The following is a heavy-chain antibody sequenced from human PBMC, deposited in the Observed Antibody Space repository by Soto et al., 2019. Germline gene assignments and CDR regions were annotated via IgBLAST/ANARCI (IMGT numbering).Heavy chain of an antibody. Sequence: VGSLRLSCAASGFTFSTYSMSWVRQAPGKGLEWVAHITASGGTTYYADSVKGRFTISRDTSRNTLYLQMNGLRAEDTALYYCAKCMQAYWNYDAHHIWGQGTMVTV. D-gene: IGHD1-7*01. CDR2: ITASGGTT. J-gene: IGHJ3*02. CDR1: GFTFSTYS. CDR3: AKCMQAYWNYDAHHI. V-gene: IGHV3-23*01.